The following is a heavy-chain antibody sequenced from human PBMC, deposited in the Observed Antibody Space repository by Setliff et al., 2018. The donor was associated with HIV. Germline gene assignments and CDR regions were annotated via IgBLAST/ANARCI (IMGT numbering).Heavy chain of an antibody. CDR2: ITSNGGRT. J-gene: IGHJ4*02. CDR1: GFTFNNNG. Sequence: GGSLRLSCAASGFTFNNNGMSWVRQAPGKGLEWVSGITSNGGRTGYADSVKGRFTISRDNAKNSLYLQMNSLRAEDTALYYCAREPYYDILTGYLDYWGQGALVTISS. CDR3: AREPYYDILTGYLDY. V-gene: IGHV3-20*04. D-gene: IGHD3-9*01.